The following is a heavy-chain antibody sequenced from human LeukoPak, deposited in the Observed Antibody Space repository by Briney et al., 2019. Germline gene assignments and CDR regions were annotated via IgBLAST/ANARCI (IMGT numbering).Heavy chain of an antibody. CDR2: ISSSGSTI. CDR1: GFTFSSYE. J-gene: IGHJ4*02. Sequence: PGGSLRLSCAASGFTFSSYEMNWVRQAPGKGLEWVSYISSSGSTIYHADSVKGRFTISRDNAKNSLYLQMNSLRAEDTAVYYCARDPRIYCSGGSCYSHYFDYWGQGTLVTVSS. D-gene: IGHD2-15*01. V-gene: IGHV3-48*03. CDR3: ARDPRIYCSGGSCYSHYFDY.